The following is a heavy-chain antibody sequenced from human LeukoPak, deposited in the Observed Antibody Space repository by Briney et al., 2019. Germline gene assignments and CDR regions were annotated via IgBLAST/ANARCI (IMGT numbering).Heavy chain of an antibody. CDR2: IYYSGST. Sequence: SETLSLTCTVSGGSISSYYWSWIRQPPGKGLEWIGYIYYSGSTNYNPSLKSRVTISVDTSKNQFSLKLSSVTAADTAVYYCARVPVLRYFDWSHVEAINYGMDVWGQGTTVTVSS. CDR3: ARVPVLRYFDWSHVEAINYGMDV. J-gene: IGHJ6*02. CDR1: GGSISSYY. D-gene: IGHD3-9*01. V-gene: IGHV4-59*01.